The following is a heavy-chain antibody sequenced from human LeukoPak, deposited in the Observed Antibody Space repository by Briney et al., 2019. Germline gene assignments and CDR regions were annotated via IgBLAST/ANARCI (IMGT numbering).Heavy chain of an antibody. CDR2: INPNSGGT. V-gene: IGHV1-2*02. CDR3: ARLRIVVVPAAETDYYYYYGMDV. Sequence: ASVKVSCTASGYTFTGYYMHWVRQAPGQGLEWMGWINPNSGGTNYAQKFQGRVTMTRDTSISTAYMELSRLRSDDTAVYYCARLRIVVVPAAETDYYYYYGMDVWGQGTTVTVSS. CDR1: GYTFTGYY. D-gene: IGHD2-2*01. J-gene: IGHJ6*02.